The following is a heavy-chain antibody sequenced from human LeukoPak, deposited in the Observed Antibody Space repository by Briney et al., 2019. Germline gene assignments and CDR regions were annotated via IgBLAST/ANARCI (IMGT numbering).Heavy chain of an antibody. D-gene: IGHD6-6*01. CDR3: AGIAARRPYYYGMDV. Sequence: PGRSLRLSCAASGFTFSSYGMHWVRQAPGKGLEWVAVISYDGSNKYYADSVKGRFTISRDNSKNTLYLQMNSLRAEDTAVYYCAGIAARRPYYYGMDVWGQGTTVTVSS. CDR1: GFTFSSYG. CDR2: ISYDGSNK. J-gene: IGHJ6*02. V-gene: IGHV3-30*03.